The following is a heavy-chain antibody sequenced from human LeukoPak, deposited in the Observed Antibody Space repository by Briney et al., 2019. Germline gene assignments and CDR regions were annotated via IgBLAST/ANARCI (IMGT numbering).Heavy chain of an antibody. Sequence: ASVKVSCKASGYTFTSYAMHWVRQAPGQRLEWMGWINAGNGNTKYSQKFQGRVTITRDTSASTAYMELSSLRSEDTAVYYCARDHAGIAAAGDHAFDIWGQGTMVTVSS. CDR1: GYTFTSYA. J-gene: IGHJ3*02. CDR2: INAGNGNT. V-gene: IGHV1-3*01. D-gene: IGHD6-13*01. CDR3: ARDHAGIAAAGDHAFDI.